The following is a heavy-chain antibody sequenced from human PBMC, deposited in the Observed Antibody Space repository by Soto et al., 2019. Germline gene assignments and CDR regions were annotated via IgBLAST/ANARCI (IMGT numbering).Heavy chain of an antibody. CDR3: AREGDITAAFDY. CDR1: GLIFSNYA. CDR2: ISGSGGSP. D-gene: IGHD6-13*01. J-gene: IGHJ4*02. V-gene: IGHV3-23*01. Sequence: EVQVLESGGVLVQPGGSLRLFCVAPGLIFSNYAMSWVRQAPGKGLEWVSGISGSGGSPHYADSAKGRFTISRDNSKNTLFLQMNTLRAEDTAVYYCAREGDITAAFDYWGQGTLVTVSS.